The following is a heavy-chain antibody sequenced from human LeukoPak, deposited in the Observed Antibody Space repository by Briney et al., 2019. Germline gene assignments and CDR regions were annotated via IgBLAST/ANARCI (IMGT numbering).Heavy chain of an antibody. CDR3: ASGPDYGDYNY. V-gene: IGHV3-74*01. J-gene: IGHJ4*02. D-gene: IGHD4-17*01. Sequence: PGGSLRLSCAASGFTFRSYWMHWVRQGLGKGLVWVSHISSDGSTANYADSVKVRFTISRDNAKNTLYLQMDSLRAEDTAVYYCASGPDYGDYNYWGRGTLVTVSS. CDR1: GFTFRSYW. CDR2: ISSDGSTA.